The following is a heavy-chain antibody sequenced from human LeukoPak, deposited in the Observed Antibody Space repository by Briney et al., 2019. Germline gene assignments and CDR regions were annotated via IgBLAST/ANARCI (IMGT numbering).Heavy chain of an antibody. J-gene: IGHJ4*02. Sequence: ASVTVSCKASGYTVTSYDINWVRQATGQGLEWVGWMNPNSGNTGYAQKFQSRVTITRKTSISTDYMELSSLRSAATAVYYCAKSDLETSGYVTYWGQGTLVTLSS. V-gene: IGHV1-8*03. CDR3: AKSDLETSGYVTY. D-gene: IGHD5-12*01. CDR2: MNPNSGNT. CDR1: GYTVTSYD.